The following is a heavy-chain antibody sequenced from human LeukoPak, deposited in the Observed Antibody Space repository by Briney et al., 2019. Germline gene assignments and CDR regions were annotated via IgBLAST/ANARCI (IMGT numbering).Heavy chain of an antibody. CDR2: ICYSRST. V-gene: IGHV4-39*01. CDR3: ARQIYESIAFFYA. D-gene: IGHD2/OR15-2a*01. CDR1: GDSISIISYY. J-gene: IGHJ5*02. Sequence: KPGETLSLPCTVSGDSISIISYYWAWIRQPPGKVLGWIGCICYSRSTYNKPSLKSQVTRYVHTRKSQYSLNLSSVTAADTAVYFCARQIYESIAFFYAWAQRILVTVSS.